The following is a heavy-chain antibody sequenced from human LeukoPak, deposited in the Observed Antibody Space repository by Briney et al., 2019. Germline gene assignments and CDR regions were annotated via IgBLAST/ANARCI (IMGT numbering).Heavy chain of an antibody. J-gene: IGHJ5*02. D-gene: IGHD6-19*01. V-gene: IGHV1-2*02. Sequence: GASVKVSCKTSGYTFSGYHIHWMRQAPEQGLEWIGWIDPYSGGTHFAEKFQGRVTLTRDTSITTLYMELTNLKSDDTSIYFCARDVVAVDSNWFDPWGQGTLVTVSS. CDR1: GYTFSGYH. CDR2: IDPYSGGT. CDR3: ARDVVAVDSNWFDP.